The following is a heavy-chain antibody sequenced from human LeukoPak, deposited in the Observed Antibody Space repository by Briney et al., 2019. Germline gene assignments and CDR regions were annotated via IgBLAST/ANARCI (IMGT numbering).Heavy chain of an antibody. Sequence: GASVKVSCKASGYTFTSYGISWVRQAPGQGLEWMGWISAYNGNTNYAQKPQGRVTMTTDTSTSTAYMELRSLRSDDTAVYYCARTPEVEDPATPDYWGQGTLVTVSS. D-gene: IGHD1-1*01. CDR2: ISAYNGNT. CDR1: GYTFTSYG. CDR3: ARTPEVEDPATPDY. V-gene: IGHV1-18*01. J-gene: IGHJ4*02.